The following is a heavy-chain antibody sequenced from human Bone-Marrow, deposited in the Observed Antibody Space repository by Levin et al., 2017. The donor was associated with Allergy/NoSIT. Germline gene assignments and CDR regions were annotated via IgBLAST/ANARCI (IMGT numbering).Heavy chain of an antibody. D-gene: IGHD4-17*01. CDR3: ARGRGAYGDSDAGEI. CDR1: GYPFTTFD. V-gene: IGHV1-8*01. CDR2: MNPDNGNT. J-gene: IGHJ3*02. Sequence: ASVKVSCKASGYPFTTFDINWVRQATGQGLEWIGWMNPDNGNTGQARKFQARFPFRRDSSIETVFREVSSRTSEDTAVYDGARGRGAYGDSDAGEIWGQGTMGTGSS.